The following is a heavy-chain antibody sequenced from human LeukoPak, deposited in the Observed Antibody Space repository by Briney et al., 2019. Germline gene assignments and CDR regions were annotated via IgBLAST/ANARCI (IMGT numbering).Heavy chain of an antibody. CDR2: ISSNGGST. D-gene: IGHD1-26*01. Sequence: PGGSLRLSCAASGFTFSSYAMHWVRQAPGKGLEYVSAISSNGGSTYYANSVKGRFTISRDNSENTLCLQMGSLRAEDMAVYYCARDVGYSGSTFHYWGQGTLVTVSS. J-gene: IGHJ4*02. CDR1: GFTFSSYA. V-gene: IGHV3-64*01. CDR3: ARDVGYSGSTFHY.